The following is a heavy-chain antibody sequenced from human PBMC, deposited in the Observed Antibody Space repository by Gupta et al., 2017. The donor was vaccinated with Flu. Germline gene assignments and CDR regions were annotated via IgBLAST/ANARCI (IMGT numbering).Heavy chain of an antibody. V-gene: IGHV3-21*01. Sequence: EVNLVESGGGLVKPGGSLRLSCAASGFIFSTSTMNWVRQTPGKRLEWVSVISGSSGYVYYANSGKGRFTVSRDNAKNSLYLQMDSLRVDDTAVYYCARDPEGVPPAANEKLDYWGQGTLVTVSS. D-gene: IGHD2-2*01. CDR3: ARDPEGVPPAANEKLDY. CDR2: ISGSSGYV. J-gene: IGHJ4*02. CDR1: GFIFSTST.